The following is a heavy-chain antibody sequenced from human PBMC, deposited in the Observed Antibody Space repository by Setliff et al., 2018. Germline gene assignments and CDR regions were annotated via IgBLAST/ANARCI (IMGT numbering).Heavy chain of an antibody. CDR2: IHAGNGDK. D-gene: IGHD5-12*01. J-gene: IGHJ1*01. V-gene: IGHV1-3*01. CDR3: ASAHYYSGYIEYFQY. CDR1: GFTSTNYA. Sequence: ASVKVSCKASGFTSTNYAIHWVRQAPGQRPECMGWIHAGNGDKKYSQKFQGRVTITRDTSARTVYMELSSLRSEDTAVYYCASAHYYSGYIEYFQYWGQGTLVAVSS.